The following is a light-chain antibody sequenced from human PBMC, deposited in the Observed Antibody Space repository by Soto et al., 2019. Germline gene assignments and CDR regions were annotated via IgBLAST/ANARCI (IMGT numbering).Light chain of an antibody. CDR1: QSISSY. V-gene: IGKV1-39*01. Sequence: DIQMTQSPSSLSASVGDRVTITCRASQSISSYLNWYQQKPGKAPKLLIYAASSLQSGVPSRFSGSGSGKDFTLNISSLQPEDFANYYCQQDKNWPPITFGQGTSLEIK. J-gene: IGKJ5*01. CDR2: AAS. CDR3: QQDKNWPPIT.